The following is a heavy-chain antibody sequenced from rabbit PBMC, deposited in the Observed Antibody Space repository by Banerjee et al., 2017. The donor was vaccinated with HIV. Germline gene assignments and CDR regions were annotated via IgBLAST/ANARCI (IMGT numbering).Heavy chain of an antibody. CDR1: GFTISSSYW. D-gene: IGHD2-1*01. CDR2: IYAGSSGNT. V-gene: IGHV1S45*01. CDR3: ARGYNYDDSGNWDGFDP. J-gene: IGHJ2*01. Sequence: QEQLEESGGDLVKPEGSLTLTCTASGFTISSSYWICWVRQAPGKGLEWIACIYAGSSGNTKYASWAKGRFTISKTSSTTVTLQMTSLTAADTATYFCARGYNYDDSGNWDGFDPWGQGTLVTVS.